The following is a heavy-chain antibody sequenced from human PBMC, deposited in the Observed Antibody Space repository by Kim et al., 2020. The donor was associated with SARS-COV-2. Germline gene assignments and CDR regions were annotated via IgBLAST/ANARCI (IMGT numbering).Heavy chain of an antibody. Sequence: GGSLRLSCEASGFSLTKYGMHWVRQAPGTGLEWVAFMSYDGSVKYYGETVKGRFTISRDTSKNTLFLQMNSLRAEDTAVYYCTRGAVSGNDAFVFWGQGSLVTVSS. D-gene: IGHD6-19*01. J-gene: IGHJ3*01. CDR1: GFSLTKYG. V-gene: IGHV3-30*03. CDR2: MSYDGSVK. CDR3: TRGAVSGNDAFVF.